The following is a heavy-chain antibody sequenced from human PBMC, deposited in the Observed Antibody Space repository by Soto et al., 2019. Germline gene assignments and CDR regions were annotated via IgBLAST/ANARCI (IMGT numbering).Heavy chain of an antibody. Sequence: GSLRLSCAASGFTFDDYNMHWVRQAPGKGLEWVSLISRDGTNTNYAESVKGRFTISRDNSKNSLYLQMNSLRTEDTALYYCVKETYYYDVSSYYPLGYWGQGTLVTVSS. J-gene: IGHJ4*02. D-gene: IGHD3-22*01. CDR2: ISRDGTNT. CDR3: VKETYYYDVSSYYPLGY. CDR1: GFTFDDYN. V-gene: IGHV3-43*01.